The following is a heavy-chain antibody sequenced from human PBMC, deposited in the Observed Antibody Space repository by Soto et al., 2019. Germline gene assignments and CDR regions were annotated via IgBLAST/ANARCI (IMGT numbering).Heavy chain of an antibody. Sequence: PWGSLRLSWVSSVFSFSFFAMSWVRQAPGKGLHLLPIISGSGGSTYYTDSVKGRFIISRDNSNNTLFLQMNSLRVEDTALYYCAAVLMAKHFGQLRNFHSYGLDVWGQGTTVTVSS. CDR3: AAVLMAKHFGQLRNFHSYGLDV. V-gene: IGHV3-23*01. CDR2: ISGSGGST. D-gene: IGHD2-8*01. J-gene: IGHJ6*01. CDR1: VFSFSFFA.